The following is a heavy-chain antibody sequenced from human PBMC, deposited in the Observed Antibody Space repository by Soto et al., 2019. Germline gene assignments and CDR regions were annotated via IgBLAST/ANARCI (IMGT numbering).Heavy chain of an antibody. V-gene: IGHV1-8*02. Sequence: ASVKVSCKASGDTFTSYGISWVRQAPGQGLEWMGWMNPNSGNTGYAQKFQGRVTMTRNTSISTAYMELSSLRSEDTAVYYCARTLYGDNVDYWGQGTLVTVSS. J-gene: IGHJ4*02. CDR1: GDTFTSYG. CDR3: ARTLYGDNVDY. CDR2: MNPNSGNT. D-gene: IGHD4-17*01.